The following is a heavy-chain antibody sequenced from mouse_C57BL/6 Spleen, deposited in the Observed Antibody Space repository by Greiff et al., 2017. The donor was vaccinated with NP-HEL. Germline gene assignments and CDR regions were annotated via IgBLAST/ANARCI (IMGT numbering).Heavy chain of an antibody. J-gene: IGHJ3*01. CDR3: AREDYDEESFAY. D-gene: IGHD2-4*01. CDR1: GFNIKDYY. Sequence: VQLQQSGAELVKPGASVKLSCTASGFNIKDYYMHWVKQRTEQGLEWIGRIDPEDGETKYAPKFQGKATITADTSSNTAYLQLSSLISEDTAVYYCAREDYDEESFAYWGQGTLVTVSA. V-gene: IGHV14-2*01. CDR2: IDPEDGET.